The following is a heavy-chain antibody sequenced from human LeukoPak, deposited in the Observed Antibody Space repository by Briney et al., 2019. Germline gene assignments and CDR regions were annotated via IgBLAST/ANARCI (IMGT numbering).Heavy chain of an antibody. CDR3: ARRAVGNSYYYSMDV. J-gene: IGHJ6*03. CDR1: GYTFISYD. V-gene: IGHV1-8*03. CDR2: MNPNSGNT. D-gene: IGHD6-19*01. Sequence: ASVKVSCKASGYTFISYDINWVRQVTGQGLEWMGWMNPNSGNTGYARKCQGRVTITRNTSISTAFMELSGLRSEDTAVYYCARRAVGNSYYYSMDVWGKGTTVTVSS.